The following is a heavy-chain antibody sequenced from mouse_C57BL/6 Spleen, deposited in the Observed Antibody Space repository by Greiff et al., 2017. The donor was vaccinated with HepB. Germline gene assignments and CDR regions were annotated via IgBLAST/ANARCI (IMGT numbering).Heavy chain of an antibody. Sequence: QVQLQQPGAELVMPGASVKLSCKASGYTFTSYWMHWVKQRPGQGLEWIGEIYPSDSYTNYNQKFKGKSTLTVDKSSSTAYMQLSSLTSEDSAVYYCARKDWNFDYWGQGTTLTVSS. V-gene: IGHV1-69*01. D-gene: IGHD4-1*01. CDR2: IYPSDSYT. J-gene: IGHJ2*01. CDR3: ARKDWNFDY. CDR1: GYTFTSYW.